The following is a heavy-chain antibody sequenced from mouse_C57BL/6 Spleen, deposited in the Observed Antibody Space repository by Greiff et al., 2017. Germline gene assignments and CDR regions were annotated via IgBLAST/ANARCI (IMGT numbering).Heavy chain of an antibody. D-gene: IGHD1-1*01. CDR3: ARCPLIAADYNGMDD. CDR2: IYPGSGST. V-gene: IGHV1-55*01. CDR1: GYTFTSYW. J-gene: IGHJ4*01. Sequence: VQLQQSGAELVKPGASVKMSCTASGYTFTSYWITWVKQTPGQGLEWIGAIYPGSGSTNYNEKFKSKATLTVDTSSSAAYMQLSSLTSEDSAVYYCARCPLIAADYNGMDDWGQGTSVTVSS.